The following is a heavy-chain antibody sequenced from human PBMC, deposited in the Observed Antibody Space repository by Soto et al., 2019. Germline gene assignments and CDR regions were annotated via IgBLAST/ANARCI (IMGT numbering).Heavy chain of an antibody. CDR3: ARLVNSSSWSYWFDP. CDR1: GGSISSYY. Sequence: SETLSLTCTVSGGSISSYYWSWIRQPPGKGLEWIGYIYYSGSTNYNPSLKSRVTISVETSKNQFSLKLSSVTAADTAVYYCARLVNSSSWSYWFDPWGQRTLVTVSS. CDR2: IYYSGST. J-gene: IGHJ5*02. D-gene: IGHD6-13*01. V-gene: IGHV4-59*08.